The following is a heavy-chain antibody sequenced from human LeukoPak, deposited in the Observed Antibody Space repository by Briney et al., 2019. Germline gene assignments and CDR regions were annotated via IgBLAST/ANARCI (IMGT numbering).Heavy chain of an antibody. CDR3: ARTSVEVGQNYYGMDV. D-gene: IGHD3-22*01. Sequence: ASVKVSCKASGYTFTGYYMHWVRQAPGQGLEYMGWINPNNGGQKSAQKFQGRVTMTRDTSISTGYMELSGLASDDAAVYYCARTSVEVGQNYYGMDVWGQGTTVTVSS. CDR2: INPNNGGQ. V-gene: IGHV1-2*02. J-gene: IGHJ6*02. CDR1: GYTFTGYY.